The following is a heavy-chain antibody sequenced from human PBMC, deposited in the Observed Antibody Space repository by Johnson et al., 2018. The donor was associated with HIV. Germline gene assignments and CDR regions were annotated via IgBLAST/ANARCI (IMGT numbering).Heavy chain of an antibody. D-gene: IGHD5-18*01. CDR3: ASDRGGYSYGYDSDAFDI. V-gene: IGHV3-30*14. CDR2: ISYDGSNK. Sequence: QVQLVESGGGVVQPGRSLRLSCAASGFTFSSYAMHWVRQAPGKGLEWVALISYDGSNKYYADSVKGRFTISRDNSKNTLYLHMNSLRAEDTAVYYCASDRGGYSYGYDSDAFDIWGQGTMVTVSS. CDR1: GFTFSSYA. J-gene: IGHJ3*02.